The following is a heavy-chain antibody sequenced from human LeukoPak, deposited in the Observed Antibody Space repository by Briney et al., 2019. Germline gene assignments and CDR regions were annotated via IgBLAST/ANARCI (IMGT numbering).Heavy chain of an antibody. J-gene: IGHJ4*02. CDR1: GFTVITND. CDR3: ARGVEPLAANTLAY. CDR2: LYSDGNT. D-gene: IGHD1-14*01. Sequence: GGSLRLSCAASGFTVITNDMTWVRQAPGKGLEWVSVLYSDGNTKYADSVQGRFTISRHNSKNTLYPEMNSLSPDDTAVYYCARGVEPLAANTLAYWGQGTLVTVSS. V-gene: IGHV3-53*01.